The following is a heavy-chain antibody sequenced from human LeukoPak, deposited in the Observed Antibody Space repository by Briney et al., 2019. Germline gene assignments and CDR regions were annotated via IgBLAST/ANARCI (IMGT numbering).Heavy chain of an antibody. D-gene: IGHD3-10*01. V-gene: IGHV4-39*01. CDR1: GGSISSSSYY. CDR3: ARHEGGSGSYLGWFDP. CDR2: IYYSGST. Sequence: SETLSLTCTVSGGSISSSSYYWGWIRQPPGKGLEWIGSIYYSGSTYYNPSLKSRVTISVDTSKTQFSLKLSSVTAADTAVYYCARHEGGSGSYLGWFDPWGQGTLVTVSS. J-gene: IGHJ5*02.